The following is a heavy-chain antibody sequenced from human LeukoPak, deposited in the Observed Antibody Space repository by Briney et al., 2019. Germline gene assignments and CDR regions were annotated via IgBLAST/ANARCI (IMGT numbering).Heavy chain of an antibody. CDR2: IHYDGSNN. Sequence: LPGGTLRLSCAASGFTFSSYGMSWVRQAPGKGLEWVAFIHYDGSNNYYADSVKGRFTISRDNSKNTLYLQMNTLRADDTAVYYCVKDHGSSDWYYFDYWGQGTLVTVSS. CDR1: GFTFSSYG. CDR3: VKDHGSSDWYYFDY. D-gene: IGHD6-13*01. J-gene: IGHJ4*02. V-gene: IGHV3-30*02.